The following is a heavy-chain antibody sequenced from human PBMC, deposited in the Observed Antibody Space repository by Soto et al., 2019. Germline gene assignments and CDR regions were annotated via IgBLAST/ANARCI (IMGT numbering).Heavy chain of an antibody. CDR2: IRSKTNSYAT. D-gene: IGHD3-22*01. V-gene: IGHV3-73*01. Sequence: HPGGSLRLSCAASGFTFSGSAMHWVRQASGKGLEWVGRIRSKTNSYATTYAASVKGRFTISRDDSKNRAYLQMNSLKLEDTAVYYCTSGSPYYYDSSGPTAWGQGTLVTVSS. CDR3: TSGSPYYYDSSGPTA. J-gene: IGHJ5*02. CDR1: GFTFSGSA.